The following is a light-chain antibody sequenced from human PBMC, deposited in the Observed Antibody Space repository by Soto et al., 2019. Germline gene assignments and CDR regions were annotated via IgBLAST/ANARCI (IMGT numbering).Light chain of an antibody. Sequence: QSALTQPASVSGSPGQSITISCSGTSSDVGGYKYVSWYQQHPGKAPKIIIYEVSNRPSGISDRFSGSKSGNTASLTISGLQAEDEADYYCRSYTTTNTLVVFGGGTKLTVL. CDR1: SSDVGGYKY. J-gene: IGLJ2*01. CDR3: RSYTTTNTLVV. CDR2: EVS. V-gene: IGLV2-14*01.